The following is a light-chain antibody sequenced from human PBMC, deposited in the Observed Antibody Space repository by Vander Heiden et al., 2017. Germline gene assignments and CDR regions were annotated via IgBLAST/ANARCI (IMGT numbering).Light chain of an antibody. CDR3: QQTDRSPYT. Sequence: DIQMTQSPSSLSASVGDRVTITCRASQSISSHLNWYQQKAVKAPKLLIYAASMLQSGVPSTFSGSGSGTGFTLTISILQSEHFAPYYCQQTDRSPYTFGQGTKLEIK. CDR1: QSISSH. J-gene: IGKJ2*01. V-gene: IGKV1-39*01. CDR2: AAS.